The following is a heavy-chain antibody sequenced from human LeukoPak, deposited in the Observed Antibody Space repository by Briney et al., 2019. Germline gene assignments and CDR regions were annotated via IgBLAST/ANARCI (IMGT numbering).Heavy chain of an antibody. CDR2: ISSSSSYI. D-gene: IGHD3-22*01. J-gene: IGHJ4*02. V-gene: IGHV3-21*01. CDR1: GFTFSSYS. Sequence: GGSLRLSCAASGFTFSSYSMNWVRQAPGKGLEWVSSISSSSSYIYYADPVKGRFTISRDNAKNSLYLQMNSLRAEDTAVYYCAREDTYYYDSSGEKFDYWGQGTLVTVSS. CDR3: AREDTYYYDSSGEKFDY.